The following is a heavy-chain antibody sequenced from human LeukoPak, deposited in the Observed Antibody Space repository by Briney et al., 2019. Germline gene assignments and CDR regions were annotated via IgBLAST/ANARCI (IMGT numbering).Heavy chain of an antibody. CDR3: SLDCSSTSCYSFDY. CDR1: GFTFSSYG. V-gene: IGHV3-30*02. D-gene: IGHD2-2*01. CDR2: IRYDGSNK. J-gene: IGHJ4*02. Sequence: PGGSLRLSCAASGFTFSSYGMHWVRQAPGKGLEWVAFIRYDGSNKYYADSVKGRFTISRDNSKNTLYLQMNSLRAEDTVVYYCSLDCSSTSCYSFDYWGQGTLVTASS.